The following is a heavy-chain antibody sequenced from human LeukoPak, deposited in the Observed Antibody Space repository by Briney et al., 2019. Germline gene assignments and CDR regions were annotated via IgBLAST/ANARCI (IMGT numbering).Heavy chain of an antibody. CDR3: ARLVGGSYSDY. J-gene: IGHJ4*02. V-gene: IGHV3-64*01. CDR1: GFTFSSYW. D-gene: IGHD1-26*01. CDR2: ISSNGGST. Sequence: GGSLRLSCAASGFTFSSYWMHWVRQAPGKGLEYVSTISSNGGSTYYANSVKGRFTISRDNSKNTLYLQMGSLRAEDMAVYYCARLVGGSYSDYWGQGTLVTVSS.